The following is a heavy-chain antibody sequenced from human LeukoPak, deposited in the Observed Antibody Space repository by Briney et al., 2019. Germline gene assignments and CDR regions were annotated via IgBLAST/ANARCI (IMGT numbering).Heavy chain of an antibody. J-gene: IGHJ4*02. CDR3: SRGGDAAKGGDS. CDR1: GGSVNSGNHY. D-gene: IGHD3-16*01. CDR2: IHFSGDI. V-gene: IGHV4-30-4*01. Sequence: SETLSLNCTVSGGSVNSGNHYWSWTRHHPGKGLEWIGFIHFSGDIYYNPSLKSRPTISVDTSKNQFSLRLSSVTAADTAVYYCSRGGDAAKGGDSRGQGALVTVSP.